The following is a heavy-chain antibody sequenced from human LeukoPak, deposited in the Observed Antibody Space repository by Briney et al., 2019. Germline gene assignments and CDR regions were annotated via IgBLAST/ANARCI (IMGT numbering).Heavy chain of an antibody. CDR3: ARDFGADH. Sequence: AGGSLRLSCAASGFIVNINYMTWVRQAPGKGLEWVSVIYADGSTYYADSVKGRFTVSRDKSMNTLYLQMNSLRAEDTAVYYCARDFGADHWGQGTLVTVSS. CDR1: GFIVNINY. V-gene: IGHV3-53*01. J-gene: IGHJ4*02. CDR2: IYADGST. D-gene: IGHD3-10*01.